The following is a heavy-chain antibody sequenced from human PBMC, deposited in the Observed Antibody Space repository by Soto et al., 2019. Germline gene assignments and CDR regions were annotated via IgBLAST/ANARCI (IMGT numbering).Heavy chain of an antibody. CDR1: GFTFSNYA. Sequence: EVQLLESGGGLEQPGGSLRLSCAASGFTFSNYAMSWVRQAPGKGLEWVAAVSGGGGSTYYADSVKGRFTISRDNSKNTLNLQMNSLRGDDTAVYYCAKWSRGYRRAVNHPPQPYFDYWGQGTLVTVSS. CDR3: AKWSRGYRRAVNHPPQPYFDY. D-gene: IGHD2-15*01. CDR2: VSGGGGST. V-gene: IGHV3-23*01. J-gene: IGHJ4*02.